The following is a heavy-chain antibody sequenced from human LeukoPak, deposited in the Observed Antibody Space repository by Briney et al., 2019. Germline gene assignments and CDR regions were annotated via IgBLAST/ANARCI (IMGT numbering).Heavy chain of an antibody. D-gene: IGHD2-15*01. CDR1: GFTFSSYG. Sequence: GGSLRLSCAASGFTFSSYGMHWVRQAPGKGLEWVAFIRYDGSNKYYADSVKGRFTISRDNSKNTLYLQMNSLRAEDTAVYYCAKGPGYCSGGSCYLASTPLDYWGQGTLVTVSS. CDR2: IRYDGSNK. V-gene: IGHV3-30*02. CDR3: AKGPGYCSGGSCYLASTPLDY. J-gene: IGHJ4*02.